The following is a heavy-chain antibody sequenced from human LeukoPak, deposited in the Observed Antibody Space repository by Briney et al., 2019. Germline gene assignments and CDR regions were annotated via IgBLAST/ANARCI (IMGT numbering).Heavy chain of an antibody. D-gene: IGHD3-10*01. CDR1: GYTFTSYG. Sequence: ASVKVSCKASGYTFTSYGISWVRQAPGQGLEWMGWISAYNGYTNYAQKLQGRVTMTTDTSTSTAYMELRSLRSDDTAVYYCARKDYGSGSYYYFDYWGQGTLVTVSS. CDR3: ARKDYGSGSYYYFDY. CDR2: ISAYNGYT. V-gene: IGHV1-18*01. J-gene: IGHJ4*02.